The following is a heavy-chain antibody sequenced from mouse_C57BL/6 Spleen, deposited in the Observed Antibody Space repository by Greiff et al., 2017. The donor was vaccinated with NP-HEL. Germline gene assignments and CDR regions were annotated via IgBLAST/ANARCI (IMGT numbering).Heavy chain of an antibody. CDR2: INPNNGGT. CDR1: GYTFTDYY. J-gene: IGHJ4*01. CDR3: ARGGWLLDAMDY. V-gene: IGHV1-26*01. Sequence: EVQLQQSGPELVKPGASVKISCKASGYTFTDYYMNWVKQSHGKSLEWIGDINPNNGGTSYNQKFKGKATLTVDKSSSTAYMELRSLTSEDSAVYYCARGGWLLDAMDYWGQGTSVTVSS. D-gene: IGHD2-3*01.